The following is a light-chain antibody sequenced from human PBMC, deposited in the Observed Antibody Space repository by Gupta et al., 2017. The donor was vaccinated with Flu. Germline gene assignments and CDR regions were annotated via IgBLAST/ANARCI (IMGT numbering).Light chain of an antibody. CDR2: ENS. CDR1: SSNIENNY. CDR3: GTWDSSLSAWV. J-gene: IGLJ3*02. Sequence: KVTISCSGSSSNIENNYVSWYQQLPGTAPKLLIYENSKRPSGIPDRFSGSKSDTSATLGITGLQTGDKADYYCGTWDSSLSAWVFGGGTKLTVL. V-gene: IGLV1-51*01.